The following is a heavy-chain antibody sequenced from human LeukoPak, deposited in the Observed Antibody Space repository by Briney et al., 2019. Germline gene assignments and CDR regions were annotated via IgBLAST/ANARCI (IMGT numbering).Heavy chain of an antibody. CDR1: GFTFSDFA. V-gene: IGHV3-23*01. J-gene: IGHJ4*02. CDR3: AKAVPAGPYSSGWYYFDY. CDR2: ISGSGGST. Sequence: GGSLRLSCAASGFTFSDFAMSWVRQAPGKGLEWVSTISGSGGSTYYADSVKGRFTISRDNSKNTLYLQMNSLRAEDTAVYYCAKAVPAGPYSSGWYYFDYWGQGTLVTVSS. D-gene: IGHD6-13*01.